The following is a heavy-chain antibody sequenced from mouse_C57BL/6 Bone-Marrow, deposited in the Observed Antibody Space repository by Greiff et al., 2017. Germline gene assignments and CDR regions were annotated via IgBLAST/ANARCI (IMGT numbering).Heavy chain of an antibody. Sequence: EVKLVESVAELVRPGASVKLSCTASGFNIKNTYMHWVKQRPEQGLEWIGRIDPANGNTKYAPKFQGKATITADTSSNTAYLQLSSLTSEDTAIYYCARGALTGYWYFDVWGTGTTVTVSS. CDR3: ARGALTGYWYFDV. J-gene: IGHJ1*03. CDR1: GFNIKNTY. CDR2: IDPANGNT. D-gene: IGHD4-1*01. V-gene: IGHV14-3*01.